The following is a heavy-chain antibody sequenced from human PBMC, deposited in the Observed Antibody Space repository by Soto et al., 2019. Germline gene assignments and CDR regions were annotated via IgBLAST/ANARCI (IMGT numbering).Heavy chain of an antibody. CDR3: AGEDTAMGW. Sequence: QVQLVQSGAEVKKPGSSVKVSCKASGGTFSSSTISWVRQAPGQGLEWMGGIIPILGIANYAQKCQGRVTITADKSTTTAYMELSSLRCEDTGVYYCAGEDTAMGWWGQGTLVNVSS. CDR1: GGTFSSST. J-gene: IGHJ4*02. D-gene: IGHD5-18*01. V-gene: IGHV1-69*08. CDR2: IIPILGIA.